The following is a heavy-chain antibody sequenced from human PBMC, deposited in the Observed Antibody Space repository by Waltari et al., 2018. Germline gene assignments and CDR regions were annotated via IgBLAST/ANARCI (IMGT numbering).Heavy chain of an antibody. CDR2: INPKSGGT. V-gene: IGHV1-2*02. CDR3: ARDLTDTSWAFDI. CDR1: GYPFTGYY. J-gene: IGHJ3*02. Sequence: QVQLVQSGAEVKKPGASVKVSCKASGYPFTGYYMHWVRQAPGQGLEWMGKINPKSGGTNYEKKVKGRVTMTMDTSNSTAYMELSRMRSDDTAVYYCARDLTDTSWAFDIWGQGTMVTVSS. D-gene: IGHD3-16*02.